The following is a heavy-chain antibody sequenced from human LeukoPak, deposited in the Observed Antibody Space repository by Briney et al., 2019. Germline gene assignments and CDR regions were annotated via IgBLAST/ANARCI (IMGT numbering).Heavy chain of an antibody. J-gene: IGHJ6*03. D-gene: IGHD2-2*02. Sequence: SVKVSCKASGGTFSSYAISWVRQAPGQGLEWMGGIIPIFGTANYAQKFQGRVTITTDESTNTAYMELSSLRSEDTAVYYCARDRKPACSSTSCYNEPHYYYYYYMDVWGKGTTVTVSS. CDR1: GGTFSSYA. V-gene: IGHV1-69*05. CDR3: ARDRKPACSSTSCYNEPHYYYYYYMDV. CDR2: IIPIFGTA.